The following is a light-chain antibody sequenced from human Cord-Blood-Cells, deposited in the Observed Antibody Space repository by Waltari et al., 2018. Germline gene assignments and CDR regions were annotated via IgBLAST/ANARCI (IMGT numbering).Light chain of an antibody. CDR3: CSYAGSSTYV. CDR2: EGS. Sequence: QSALTQPASVSGSPGQSITISCTGTSSDVGSYNIVSWYQQHPGKAPKLMLYEGSKRPSGVSNPFAGSKSGNTASLTISGLQAEDEADYYCCSYAGSSTYVFGTGTKVTVL. CDR1: SSDVGSYNI. J-gene: IGLJ1*01. V-gene: IGLV2-23*01.